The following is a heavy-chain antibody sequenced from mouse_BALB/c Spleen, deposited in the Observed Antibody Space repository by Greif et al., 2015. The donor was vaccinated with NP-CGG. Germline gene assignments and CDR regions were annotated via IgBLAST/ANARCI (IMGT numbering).Heavy chain of an antibody. CDR3: ARYDGYYYYAMDY. Sequence: EVQLVESGGGLVKPGGSLKLSCAASGFAFSSYDMSWVRQTPEKRLEWVAYISSGGGSTYYPDTVKGRFTISRDNAKNALYLQMSSQKSEDTAMYYCARYDGYYYYAMDYWGQGTAVTVSS. CDR2: ISSGGGST. V-gene: IGHV5-12-1*01. J-gene: IGHJ4*01. CDR1: GFAFSSYD. D-gene: IGHD2-3*01.